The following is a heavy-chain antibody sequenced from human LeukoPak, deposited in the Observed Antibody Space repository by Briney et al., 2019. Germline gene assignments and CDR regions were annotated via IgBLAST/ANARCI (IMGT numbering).Heavy chain of an antibody. Sequence: PSVTLSLTCTVSGGSISSYYWSWIRQPAGKGLEWIGRIYTSGSTNYNPSLKRRVTMSVDTSKHQFSLKLSSVTAADTAVYYCAREIVVVVAATYIWFDPWGQGTLVTVSS. CDR1: GGSISSYY. CDR2: IYTSGST. D-gene: IGHD2-15*01. V-gene: IGHV4-4*07. CDR3: AREIVVVVAATYIWFDP. J-gene: IGHJ5*02.